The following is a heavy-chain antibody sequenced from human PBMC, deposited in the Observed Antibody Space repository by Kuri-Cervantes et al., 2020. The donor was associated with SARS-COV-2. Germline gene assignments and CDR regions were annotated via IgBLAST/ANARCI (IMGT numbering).Heavy chain of an antibody. V-gene: IGHV3-64*01. CDR3: ARDRLELLGMDV. Sequence: GESLKISCAASGCTFSSYAMHWVRQAPGKGLEYVSAISSNGGSTYYANSVEGRFTISRDNSKNTLYLQMGSLRAEDMAVYYCARDRLELLGMDVWGQGTTVTVYS. D-gene: IGHD1-7*01. J-gene: IGHJ6*02. CDR2: ISSNGGST. CDR1: GCTFSSYA.